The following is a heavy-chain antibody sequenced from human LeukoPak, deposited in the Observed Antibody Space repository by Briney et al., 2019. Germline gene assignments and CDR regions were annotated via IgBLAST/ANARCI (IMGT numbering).Heavy chain of an antibody. D-gene: IGHD4-23*01. J-gene: IGHJ4*02. V-gene: IGHV4-59*01. CDR1: GGSISSYY. CDR2: IYYSGST. CDR3: ARELYGGPDY. Sequence: PSETLSLTCTVSGGSISSYYWSWIRQPPGKGLEWIGYIYYSGSTNYNPSLKSRVTISVDTSKNQFSLKLSSVTAADTAVYYCARELYGGPDYWGQGTLVTVSS.